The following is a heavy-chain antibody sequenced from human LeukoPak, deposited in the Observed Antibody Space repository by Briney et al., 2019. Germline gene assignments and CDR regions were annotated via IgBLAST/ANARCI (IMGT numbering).Heavy chain of an antibody. CDR2: INPSGGST. CDR3: ARQYYYDSSGYFLRPDAFDI. D-gene: IGHD3-22*01. J-gene: IGHJ3*02. V-gene: IGHV1-46*03. Sequence: GASVKVSCKASGYTFTGYYMHWVRQAPGQGLEWMGWINPSGGSTTYAQNFQGRVTMTRDTSTSTVYMDLSSLRSEDTAVYYCARQYYYDSSGYFLRPDAFDIWGQGTMVTVSS. CDR1: GYTFTGYY.